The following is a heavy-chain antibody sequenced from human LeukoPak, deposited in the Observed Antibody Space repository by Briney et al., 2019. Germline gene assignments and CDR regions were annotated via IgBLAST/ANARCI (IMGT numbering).Heavy chain of an antibody. CDR2: ISAYNGNT. J-gene: IGHJ6*03. Sequence: ASVKVSCKASGYTFTSYGISWVRQAPGQGLEWMGWISAYNGNTNYAQKLQGRVTMTTDTSTSTAYMELRSLRSDDTAVYYCAVSYGGSYPPGYYYYMDVWGKGTTVTVSS. D-gene: IGHD1-26*01. CDR1: GYTFTSYG. V-gene: IGHV1-18*01. CDR3: AVSYGGSYPPGYYYYMDV.